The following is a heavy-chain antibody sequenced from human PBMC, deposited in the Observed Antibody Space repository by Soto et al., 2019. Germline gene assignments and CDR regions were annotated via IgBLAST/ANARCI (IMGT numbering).Heavy chain of an antibody. CDR1: GGTFSSYA. CDR2: IIPIFGTA. Sequence: QVQLVQSGAEVKKPGSSVKVSCKASGGTFSSYAISWVRQAPGQGLEWMGGIIPIFGTANYAQKFQGRVTITADESTSTAYMELGSLRSEDTAVYYCARHTRSYDFWSGYYQDYYYYGMDVWGQGTTVTVSS. J-gene: IGHJ6*02. CDR3: ARHTRSYDFWSGYYQDYYYYGMDV. D-gene: IGHD3-3*01. V-gene: IGHV1-69*01.